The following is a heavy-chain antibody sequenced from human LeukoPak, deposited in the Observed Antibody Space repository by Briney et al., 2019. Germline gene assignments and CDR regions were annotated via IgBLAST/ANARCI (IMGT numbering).Heavy chain of an antibody. Sequence: ATAKVSCKASGGTFSSYAISWVRQAPGQGLEWMGGIIPIFGTANYAQKFQGRVTITADESTSTAYMELSSLRSEDTAVYYCARALRYDILTGYYRDYYYYGMDVWGQGTTVTVSS. CDR3: ARALRYDILTGYYRDYYYYGMDV. J-gene: IGHJ6*02. D-gene: IGHD3-9*01. V-gene: IGHV1-69*13. CDR1: GGTFSSYA. CDR2: IIPIFGTA.